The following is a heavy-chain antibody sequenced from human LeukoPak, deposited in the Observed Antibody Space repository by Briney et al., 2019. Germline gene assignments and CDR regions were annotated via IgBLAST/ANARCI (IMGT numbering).Heavy chain of an antibody. D-gene: IGHD3-10*02. CDR2: LSDSGGNT. J-gene: IGHJ6*02. CDR3: ANMLGVVGDV. CDR1: GFTFGNYP. V-gene: IGHV3-23*01. Sequence: GGSLRLLCAASGFTFGNYPMSWVRQAPGKGLEWVSALSDSGGNTFYADSVKGRFTISRDNSKNTLYLQMNSLRAEDTAVYYCANMLGVVGDVWGQGTTVTVSS.